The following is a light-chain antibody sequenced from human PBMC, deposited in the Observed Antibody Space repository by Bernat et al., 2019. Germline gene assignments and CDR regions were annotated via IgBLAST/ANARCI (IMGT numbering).Light chain of an antibody. CDR2: EVT. Sequence: QSALTQPPSMSGSPGQSVTISCTGTSSDVGSYNRVSWYQQPPGTAPKLMIYEVTNRPSGVPDRFSGSKSANTASLTISGLQADDEADYYCSSYTSTNTWVFGGGTKLTVL. CDR3: SSYTSTNTWV. V-gene: IGLV2-18*02. J-gene: IGLJ3*02. CDR1: SSDVGSYNR.